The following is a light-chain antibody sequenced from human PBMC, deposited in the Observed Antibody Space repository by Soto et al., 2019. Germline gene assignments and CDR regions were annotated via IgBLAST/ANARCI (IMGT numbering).Light chain of an antibody. CDR1: NIGSKS. CDR3: QVWDNYSDHVV. Sequence: SYELTQPPSVSVAPGETATITCGGHNIGSKSVHWYQQKPGQAPVLVIYYDRDRPSGIPERFSGSNSGNTATLTISRVEAGDEADDYCQVWDNYSDHVVFGGGTKLTVL. J-gene: IGLJ2*01. V-gene: IGLV3-21*04. CDR2: YDR.